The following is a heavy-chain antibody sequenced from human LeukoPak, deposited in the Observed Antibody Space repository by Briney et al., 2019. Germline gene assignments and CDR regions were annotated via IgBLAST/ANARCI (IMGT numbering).Heavy chain of an antibody. CDR2: FDPEGGET. CDR3: ATWRWNYDSTRFDP. J-gene: IGHJ5*02. Sequence: ASVKVSCKVSGYTLTELSMHWVRQAPGKGLEWMGGFDPEGGETIYAQKFQGRVTMTEDTSTDTAYMELSSLRSEDTAVYYCATWRWNYDSTRFDPWGQGTLVTVSS. CDR1: GYTLTELS. D-gene: IGHD3-22*01. V-gene: IGHV1-24*01.